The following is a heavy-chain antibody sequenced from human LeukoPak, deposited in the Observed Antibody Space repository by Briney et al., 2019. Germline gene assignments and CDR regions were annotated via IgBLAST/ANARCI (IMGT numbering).Heavy chain of an antibody. Sequence: SVKVSCKASGGTFSSYAISWVRQAPGQGLEWMGRIIPILGIANYAQKLQGRVTITADKSTSTAYMELSSLRSEDTAVYYCARVRYCSSTSCYARWKTKPDLDYYYGMDVWGQGTTVTVSS. V-gene: IGHV1-69*04. D-gene: IGHD2-2*01. CDR1: GGTFSSYA. J-gene: IGHJ6*02. CDR3: ARVRYCSSTSCYARWKTKPDLDYYYGMDV. CDR2: IIPILGIA.